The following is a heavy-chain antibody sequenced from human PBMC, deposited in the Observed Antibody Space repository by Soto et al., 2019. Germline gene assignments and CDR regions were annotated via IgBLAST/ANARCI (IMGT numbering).Heavy chain of an antibody. CDR3: ASAAGVTTLDY. CDR1: GFTFSSYG. CDR2: ISYDGSNK. Sequence: QVQLVESGGGVVQPGRSLRLSCAASGFTFSSYGMHWVRQAPGKGLEWVAVISYDGSNKYYADSVKGRFTISRDNSKNTLYLQVNTLRAEDTAVYYCASAAGVTTLDYWGQGTLVTVSS. V-gene: IGHV3-30*03. J-gene: IGHJ4*02. D-gene: IGHD4-4*01.